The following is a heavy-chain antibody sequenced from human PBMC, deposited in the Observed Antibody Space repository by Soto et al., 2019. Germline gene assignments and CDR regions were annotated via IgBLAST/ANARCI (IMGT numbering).Heavy chain of an antibody. V-gene: IGHV1-69*13. CDR1: GGTFSSYA. CDR2: IIPIFGTA. D-gene: IGHD1-7*01. J-gene: IGHJ6*02. Sequence: GASVKVSCKASGGTFSSYAISWVRQAPGQGLEWMGGIIPIFGTANYAQKFQGRVTITADESTSTAYMELSSLRSEDTAVYYCARGHLELRRSYYYYGMDGWGQGITVTVAS. CDR3: ARGHLELRRSYYYYGMDG.